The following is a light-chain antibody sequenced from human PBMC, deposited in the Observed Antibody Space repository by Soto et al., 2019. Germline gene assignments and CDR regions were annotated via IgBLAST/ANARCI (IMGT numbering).Light chain of an antibody. CDR2: EVS. CDR1: SSDVGAYNH. Sequence: QSALTQPASVSGSPGQSITISCTGTSSDVGAYNHVSWYQHHPGKAPKLMIYEVSNRPSGLSDRFSGSKSGNTASLTISGLQAEDEADYYCCSYTVSTTFVFGSGTKFTVL. V-gene: IGLV2-14*01. J-gene: IGLJ1*01. CDR3: CSYTVSTTFV.